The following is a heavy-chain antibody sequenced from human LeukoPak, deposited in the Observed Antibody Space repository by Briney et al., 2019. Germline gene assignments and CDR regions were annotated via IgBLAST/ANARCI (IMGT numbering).Heavy chain of an antibody. J-gene: IGHJ1*01. V-gene: IGHV4-39*01. CDR3: ARLGKWEPSLRYFQH. CDR1: GGSISSSRYY. Sequence: SEPLSLTCTVSGGSISSSRYYWGWIRQPPGKGLEWIGSIYYSGSTYYNPSLKSRVTISVDTSKNQFSLKLSSVTAADTAVYYCARLGKWEPSLRYFQHWGQGTRVTVFS. D-gene: IGHD1-26*01. CDR2: IYYSGST.